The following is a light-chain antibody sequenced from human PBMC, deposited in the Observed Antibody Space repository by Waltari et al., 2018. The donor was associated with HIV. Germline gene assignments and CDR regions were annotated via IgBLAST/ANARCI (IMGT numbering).Light chain of an antibody. V-gene: IGLV1-51*01. CDR1: NSDIGTNY. CDR2: DND. J-gene: IGLJ3*02. CDR3: GTWDGSLSGVV. Sequence: QSVLTQPPSVSAAPGQKVTMSCSGTNSDIGTNYVSWYQHVPGMTPKRLIYDNDTRPSGIPDRCAGSKSGTSATLGITGLQTGDEADYYCGTWDGSLSGVVFGGGTKLTVL.